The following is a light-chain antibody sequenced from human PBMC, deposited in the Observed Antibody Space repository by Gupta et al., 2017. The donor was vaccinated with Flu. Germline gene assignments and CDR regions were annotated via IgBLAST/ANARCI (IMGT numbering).Light chain of an antibody. CDR1: SSDVGGYNY. CDR3: SSYTSSSTYV. Sequence: QSALTQPASVSGSPGQSITISCTGTSSDVGGYNYVSWYQQHPGKAPKLMIYEVSNRPSGVSNRFSGYKSGNTASLTISGLQAEDEAYYYCSSYTSSSTYVFGTGTKVTVL. V-gene: IGLV2-14*01. J-gene: IGLJ1*01. CDR2: EVS.